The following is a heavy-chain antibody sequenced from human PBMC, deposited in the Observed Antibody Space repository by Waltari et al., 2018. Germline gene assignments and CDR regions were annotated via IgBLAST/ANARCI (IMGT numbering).Heavy chain of an antibody. CDR3: SDPPSDF. CDR2: IKEDGSET. CDR1: GFTYSNHW. J-gene: IGHJ4*02. D-gene: IGHD2-21*01. V-gene: IGHV3-7*03. Sequence: EVQLVESGGGLVQPGGSLRLACNASGFTYSNHWVSWVRQAPGKGLEWVASIKEDGSETNYVESVKGRFTISRDNARNSLYLQMNSLRAEDTAVYYCSDPPSDFWGQGKLVIVSS.